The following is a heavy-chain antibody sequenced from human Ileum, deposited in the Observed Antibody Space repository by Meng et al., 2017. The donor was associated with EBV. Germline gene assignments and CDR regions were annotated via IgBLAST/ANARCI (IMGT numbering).Heavy chain of an antibody. J-gene: IGHJ4*02. D-gene: IGHD3-10*01. CDR1: GASIGSSYW. CDR2: IYHSGST. Sequence: QLQLQEPGPGLCKPSGTLSLIGAGSGASIGSSYWWTWVRQPPEKGLEWIGEIYHSGSTNYNPSLKSRLTLSVDKSKSQFSLELISVTAADTAVYYCARGRRFGSGRYALDYWGQGTLVTVSS. V-gene: IGHV4-4*02. CDR3: ARGRRFGSGRYALDY.